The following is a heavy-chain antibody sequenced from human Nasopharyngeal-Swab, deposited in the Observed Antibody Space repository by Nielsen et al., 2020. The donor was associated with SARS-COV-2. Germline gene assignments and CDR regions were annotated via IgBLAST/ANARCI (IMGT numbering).Heavy chain of an antibody. Sequence: GESLKISCAASGFIFSDYTINWVRQAPGKGLEWVSSISSSSRYIFYADSVRGRFTISRDNAKKSVFLQMDRLRVGDTAVYYCARSLGAGVLAVEHYWGQGTPVTVSS. CDR2: ISSSSRYI. CDR1: GFIFSDYT. D-gene: IGHD3-10*01. J-gene: IGHJ4*02. V-gene: IGHV3-21*01. CDR3: ARSLGAGVLAVEHY.